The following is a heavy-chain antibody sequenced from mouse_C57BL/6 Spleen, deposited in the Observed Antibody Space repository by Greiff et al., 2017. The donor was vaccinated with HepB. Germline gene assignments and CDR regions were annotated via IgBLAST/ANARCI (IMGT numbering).Heavy chain of an antibody. D-gene: IGHD1-1*01. V-gene: IGHV1-55*01. Sequence: QVQLQQPGAELVKPGASVKMSCKASGYTFTSYWITWVKQRPGQGLEWIGDIYPGSGSTNYNEKFKSKATMTVDTSSSTAYMQLSSLTSEDSAVYYCARPSTVVAFDYWDQGTTLTVSS. CDR3: ARPSTVVAFDY. CDR2: IYPGSGST. CDR1: GYTFTSYW. J-gene: IGHJ2*01.